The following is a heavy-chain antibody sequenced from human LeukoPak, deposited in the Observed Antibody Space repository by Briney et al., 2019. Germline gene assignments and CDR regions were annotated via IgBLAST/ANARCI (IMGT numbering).Heavy chain of an antibody. V-gene: IGHV1-2*02. Sequence: GASVKVSCKASGYTFAGYYMHWVRQAPGQGLEWMGWINPNSGGTNYARNFQGRVTMTRDTSISTAYMELSRLRSDDTAVYYCARVPVADWYFDLWGRGTLVTVSS. CDR3: ARVPVADWYFDL. CDR2: INPNSGGT. D-gene: IGHD2-2*01. CDR1: GYTFAGYY. J-gene: IGHJ2*01.